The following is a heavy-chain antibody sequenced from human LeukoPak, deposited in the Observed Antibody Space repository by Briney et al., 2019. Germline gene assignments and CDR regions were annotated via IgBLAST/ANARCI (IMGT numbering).Heavy chain of an antibody. CDR2: ISSSSSYI. J-gene: IGHJ4*02. CDR3: ARGMVVAATGFDY. CDR1: GFTFSSYS. V-gene: IGHV3-21*01. Sequence: GGSLRLSCAASGFTFSSYSMNWVRQAPGKGLEWGSSISSSSSYIYYADSVKGRFTISRDNAKNSLYLQMNSLRAEDTAVYYCARGMVVAATGFDYWGQGTLVTVSS. D-gene: IGHD2-15*01.